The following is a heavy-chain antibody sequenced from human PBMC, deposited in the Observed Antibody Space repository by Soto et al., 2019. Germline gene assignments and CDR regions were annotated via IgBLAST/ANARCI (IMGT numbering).Heavy chain of an antibody. J-gene: IGHJ4*02. CDR1: GDSISGSHYY. CDR3: ARSSGRWSGVDY. V-gene: IGHV4-39*01. D-gene: IGHD3-10*01. Sequence: QLQLQESGPGLVKPSETLSLTCSVSGDSISGSHYYWGWVRQPPGKGLEWIGSIFYSGGTYYNLPLRSRVSISVETFENQYSLNLTSVSAADTAIYFCARSSGRWSGVDYWGQGTLVIVSS. CDR2: IFYSGGT.